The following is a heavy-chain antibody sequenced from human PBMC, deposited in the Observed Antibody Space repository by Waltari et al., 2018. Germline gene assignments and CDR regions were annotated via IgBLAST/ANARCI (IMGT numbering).Heavy chain of an antibody. CDR2: IDSEGISE. Sequence: EVRLVESGGGLVQPGVSLSISCAASGLPFRRFWMHLVRPDPGNRQVWVWVGRIDSEGISERYADSVKGRFTIARDNAKNALYLQMKRLRVEDTAVYYCAKVAPRTYRSPVPWRDYYYGMDVWGQGTTVTVFS. V-gene: IGHV3-74*01. D-gene: IGHD6-13*01. CDR1: GLPFRRFW. CDR3: AKVAPRTYRSPVPWRDYYYGMDV. J-gene: IGHJ6*02.